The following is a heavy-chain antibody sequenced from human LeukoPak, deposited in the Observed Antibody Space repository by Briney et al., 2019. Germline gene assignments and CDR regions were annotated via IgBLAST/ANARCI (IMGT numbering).Heavy chain of an antibody. CDR3: ARLSPRCSSTSCYYYYGMDV. CDR1: GGSISSYY. Sequence: PSETLSLTCTVSGGSISSYYWSWIRQPPGKGLEWIGYIYYSGSTNYNPSLKSRVTISVDTSKNQFSLKLSSVTAADTAVYYCARLSPRCSSTSCYYYYGMDVWGQGTTVTVSS. D-gene: IGHD2-2*01. CDR2: IYYSGST. J-gene: IGHJ6*02. V-gene: IGHV4-59*08.